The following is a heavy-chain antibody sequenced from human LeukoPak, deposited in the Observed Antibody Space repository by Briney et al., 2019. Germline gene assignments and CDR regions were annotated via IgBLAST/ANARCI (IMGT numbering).Heavy chain of an antibody. D-gene: IGHD3-16*01. CDR1: GTSISSHY. J-gene: IGHJ4*02. CDR2: VYPSGST. V-gene: IGHV4-4*07. Sequence: PSETLSLTCTVSGTSISSHYWTWIRQPAGKGLEWIGRVYPSGSTNCNPSLKSRVTLSLGTSKNQFSLRLTSVTAADTAFYYCARDALGLGHFDYWSQGTLVTVSS. CDR3: ARDALGLGHFDY.